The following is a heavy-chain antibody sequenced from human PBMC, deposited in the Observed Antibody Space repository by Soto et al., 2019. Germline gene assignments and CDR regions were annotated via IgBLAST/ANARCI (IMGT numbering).Heavy chain of an antibody. CDR3: ASPGRGSSYGWEGYFSY. CDR1: GGSISSSSYY. V-gene: IGHV4-39*01. J-gene: IGHJ4*02. Sequence: QLQLQESGPGLVKPSETLSLTCTVSGGSISSSSYYWGWIRQPPGKGLEWIGSIYYSGSTYYNPSLKSRVTIASDTSKNQDCLKLSSVNAADPALYYCASPGRGSSYGWEGYFSYWGQGTLVTVSS. CDR2: IYYSGST. D-gene: IGHD5-18*01.